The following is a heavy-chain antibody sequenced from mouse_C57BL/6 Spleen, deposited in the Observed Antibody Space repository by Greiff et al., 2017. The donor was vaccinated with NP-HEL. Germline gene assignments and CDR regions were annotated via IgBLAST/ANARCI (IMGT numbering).Heavy chain of an antibody. V-gene: IGHV5-4*01. CDR1: GFTFSSYA. CDR3: ARGEAGGYYVTY. CDR2: ISDGGSYT. J-gene: IGHJ3*01. Sequence: EVQGVESGGGLVKPGGSLKLSCAASGFTFSSYAMSWVRQTPEKRLEWVATISDGGSYTYYPDNVKGRFTISRDHAKNNLYLQMSHLKSEDTAMYYCARGEAGGYYVTYWGQGTLVTVSA. D-gene: IGHD2-3*01.